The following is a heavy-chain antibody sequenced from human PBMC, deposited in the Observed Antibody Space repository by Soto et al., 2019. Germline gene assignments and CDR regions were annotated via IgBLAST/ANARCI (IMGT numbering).Heavy chain of an antibody. Sequence: ASVKVSCKASGYTFTSYDINWVRQATGQGLEWMGWMNPNSGNTGYAQKFQGRVTMTRNTSISTAYMELSSLRSEDTAVYYCARGGRITTFNWFDPWGQGTLVTVSS. J-gene: IGHJ5*02. V-gene: IGHV1-8*01. CDR3: ARGGRITTFNWFDP. D-gene: IGHD3-10*01. CDR1: GYTFTSYD. CDR2: MNPNSGNT.